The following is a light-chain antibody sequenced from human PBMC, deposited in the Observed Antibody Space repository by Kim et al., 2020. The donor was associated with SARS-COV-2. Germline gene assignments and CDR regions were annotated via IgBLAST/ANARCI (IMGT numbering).Light chain of an antibody. Sequence: DIQLTQSPSFLSASVGDRVTITCRARQGISNYLAWYQQKPGKAPKLLIYAASTLQSGVPSRFSGSGSGTEFSLTINTLKPEDVATYYCQELDSYPSYTYTFSQGTKLEI. V-gene: IGKV1-9*01. CDR2: AAS. CDR1: QGISNY. CDR3: QELDSYPSYTYT. J-gene: IGKJ2*01.